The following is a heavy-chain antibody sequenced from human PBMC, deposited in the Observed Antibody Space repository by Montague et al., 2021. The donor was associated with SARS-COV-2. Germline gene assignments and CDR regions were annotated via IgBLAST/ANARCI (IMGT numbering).Heavy chain of an antibody. D-gene: IGHD3-9*01. J-gene: IGHJ4*02. CDR3: AKEGDYDILTGYYPNRRYFDY. V-gene: IGHV3-7*03. Sequence: RLSCAASGFTFSNYWLSWVRQAPGMGLEWVANIKQDGSEIYYLDSVKGRFTISRDNSKNTLYLQMNSLRAEDTAVYYCAKEGDYDILTGYYPNRRYFDYWGQGTLVTVSS. CDR1: GFTFSNYW. CDR2: IKQDGSEI.